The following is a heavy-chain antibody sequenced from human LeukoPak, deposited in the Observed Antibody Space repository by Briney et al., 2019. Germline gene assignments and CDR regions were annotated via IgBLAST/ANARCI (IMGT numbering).Heavy chain of an antibody. CDR1: GFTVSSNY. Sequence: PGGSLRLSCAVSGFTVSSNYMSWVRQAPGKGLEWVAVIYSGGSTYYADSVKGRFTISRDNSKNTLYLQMNSLRAEDTAVYYCARARGGYYFDYWGQGTLVTVSS. CDR2: IYSGGST. J-gene: IGHJ4*02. V-gene: IGHV3-53*01. CDR3: ARARGGYYFDY. D-gene: IGHD6-13*01.